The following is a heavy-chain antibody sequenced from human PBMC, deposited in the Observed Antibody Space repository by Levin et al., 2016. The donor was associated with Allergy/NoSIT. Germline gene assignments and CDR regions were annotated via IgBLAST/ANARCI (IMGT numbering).Heavy chain of an antibody. D-gene: IGHD3-10*01. CDR2: IYYSGST. V-gene: IGHV4-39*07. Sequence: RQAPGKGLEWIGSIYYSGSTNYNPSLKSRVTISVDTSKNQFSLKLSSVTAADTAVYYCARDGGFGELASERGWFDPWGQGTLVTVSS. CDR3: ARDGGFGELASERGWFDP. J-gene: IGHJ5*02.